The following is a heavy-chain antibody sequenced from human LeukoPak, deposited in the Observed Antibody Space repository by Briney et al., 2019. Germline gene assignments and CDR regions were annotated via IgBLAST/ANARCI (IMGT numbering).Heavy chain of an antibody. J-gene: IGHJ6*03. Sequence: ASVKVSCKASGYTFTSYGISWVRQAPGQGLEWMGGIIPIFGTTNYAQKFQDRVTITADEATSTAYMELSSLRSEDTAVYYCARDSYSNRRYYYYMDVWGNGTAVTVSS. D-gene: IGHD1-26*01. CDR2: IIPIFGTT. V-gene: IGHV1-69*13. CDR1: GYTFTSYG. CDR3: ARDSYSNRRYYYYMDV.